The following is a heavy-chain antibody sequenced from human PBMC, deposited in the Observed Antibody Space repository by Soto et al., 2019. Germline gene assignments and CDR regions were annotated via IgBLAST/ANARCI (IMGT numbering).Heavy chain of an antibody. J-gene: IGHJ5*02. CDR1: GFTFSSYA. Sequence: EVQLSESGGGLVQPGGSLRLSCAASGFTFSSYAMSWVRQAPGKGLEWVSGISGSGSGTYYADSVKGRFTISRDNSKQTLYLQMNSLRAEDTAIYYCAKDPKSTIRFNWFDPWGQGTLVTVSS. CDR3: AKDPKSTIRFNWFDP. D-gene: IGHD2-8*01. CDR2: ISGSGSGT. V-gene: IGHV3-23*01.